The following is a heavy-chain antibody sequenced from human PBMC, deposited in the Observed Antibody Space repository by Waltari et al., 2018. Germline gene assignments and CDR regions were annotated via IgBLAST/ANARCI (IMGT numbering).Heavy chain of an antibody. Sequence: QLQLQESGPRLVKPSETLSLPCTVSGNSLSDRGSFYWGWIRQPPGRRLEWIGSIYYRGTAYYNLSLKGRATISVDTSNNQFSLKLTSVTVADTAVYFCAKQRLGGSYSEFWGQGALVIVSS. CDR2: IYYRGTA. CDR3: AKQRLGGSYSEF. J-gene: IGHJ4*02. CDR1: GNSLSDRGSFY. D-gene: IGHD1-26*01. V-gene: IGHV4-39*01.